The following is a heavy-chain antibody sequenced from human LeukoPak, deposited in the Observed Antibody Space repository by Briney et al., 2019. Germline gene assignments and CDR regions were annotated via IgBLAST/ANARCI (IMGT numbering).Heavy chain of an antibody. CDR2: ISFDESSE. D-gene: IGHD5-12*01. CDR1: GFTFSNYG. J-gene: IGHJ4*02. CDR3: AKEVGYGSPYFDY. Sequence: GRSLRLSCAASGFTFSNYGMHWVRQAPGKGLEWVALISFDESSEYYADSVKGRFSISRDNSKNTLYLQMNNARVDNTAVYYCAKEVGYGSPYFDYWGQGTLVTVSS. V-gene: IGHV3-30*18.